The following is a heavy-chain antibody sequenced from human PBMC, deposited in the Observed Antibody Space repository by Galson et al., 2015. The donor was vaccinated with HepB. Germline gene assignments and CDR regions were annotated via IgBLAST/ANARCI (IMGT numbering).Heavy chain of an antibody. Sequence: SLRLSCAASGFTFSPYTMNWVRPAPGKGLEWVSSISSSNGFIYYADSVKGRFTISRDNAKSSLFLHMNSLRAEDTAVYYCARDPTGTDYYGLEVWGQGTTVIVSS. CDR3: ARDPTGTDYYGLEV. CDR1: GFTFSPYT. D-gene: IGHD1-1*01. CDR2: ISSSNGFI. V-gene: IGHV3-21*01. J-gene: IGHJ6*02.